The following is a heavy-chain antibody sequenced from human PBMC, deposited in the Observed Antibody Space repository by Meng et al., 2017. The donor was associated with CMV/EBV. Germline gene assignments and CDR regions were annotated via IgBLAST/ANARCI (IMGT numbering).Heavy chain of an antibody. J-gene: IGHJ4*02. D-gene: IGHD3-22*01. CDR3: AREDRAYYYDSSGYPPHFDY. CDR2: MNPNSGNT. V-gene: IGHV1-8*01. Sequence: ASVKVSCKASGYTFTSYDINWVRQATGPGLEWMGWMNPNSGNTGYAQKFQGRVTMTRNTSISTAYMELSSLRSEDTAVYYCAREDRAYYYDSSGYPPHFDYWGQGTLVTVSS. CDR1: GYTFTSYD.